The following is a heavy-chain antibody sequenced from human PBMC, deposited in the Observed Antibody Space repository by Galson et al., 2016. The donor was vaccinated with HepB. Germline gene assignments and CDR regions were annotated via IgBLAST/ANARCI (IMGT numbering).Heavy chain of an antibody. CDR2: IYQSGST. D-gene: IGHD3-22*01. V-gene: IGHV4-59*11. CDR1: GDSISPHY. J-gene: IGHJ4*02. Sequence: ETLSLTCIVSGDSISPHYWSWIRQPPGKGLEWIGHIYQSGSTKYNPSLKSRGTITVDTFKNQFSLNLNSVTAADTAVYYCARERSEYISGRFDYRGQGTPGRVS. CDR3: ARERSEYISGRFDY.